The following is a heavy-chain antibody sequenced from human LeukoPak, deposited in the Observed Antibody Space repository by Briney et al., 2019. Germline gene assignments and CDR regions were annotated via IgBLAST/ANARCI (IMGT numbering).Heavy chain of an antibody. CDR2: ISWNSGSI. V-gene: IGHV3-9*01. J-gene: IGHJ3*02. CDR1: GGSISSYY. Sequence: LSLTCTVSGGSISSYYWSWIRQPPGKGLEWVSGISWNSGSIGYADSVKGRFTISRDNAKNSLYLQMNSLRAEDTAVYYCARELTDAFDIWGQGTMVTVSS. CDR3: ARELTDAFDI.